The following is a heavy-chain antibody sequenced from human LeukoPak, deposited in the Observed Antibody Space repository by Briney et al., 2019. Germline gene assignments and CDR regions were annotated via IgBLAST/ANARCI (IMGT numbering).Heavy chain of an antibody. D-gene: IGHD2-21*02. CDR2: IYYSGST. J-gene: IGHJ4*02. CDR1: GGSISSGDYY. V-gene: IGHV4-30-4*01. CDR3: ARAYCGGDCHNFDY. Sequence: SETLSLTCTVSGGSISSGDYYWSWIRQPPGKGLEWIGYIYYSGSTYYNPSLKSRVIISVDTSKNQFSLKLSSVTAADTAVYYCARAYCGGDCHNFDYWGQGILVTVSS.